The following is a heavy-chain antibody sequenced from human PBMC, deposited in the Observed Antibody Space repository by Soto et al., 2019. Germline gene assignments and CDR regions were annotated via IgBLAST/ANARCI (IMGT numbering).Heavy chain of an antibody. CDR3: GRDEVRNGVGV. Sequence: LRLSCAASGFTFTSYWVSWVRQAPGKGLEWVANIKGDGSEKKYVDSVKGRFTISRDNAHNSVSLQMNSLRAEDTALYYCGRDEVRNGVGVWGQGTTVTVSS. CDR2: IKGDGSEK. J-gene: IGHJ6*02. CDR1: GFTFTSYW. V-gene: IGHV3-7*01.